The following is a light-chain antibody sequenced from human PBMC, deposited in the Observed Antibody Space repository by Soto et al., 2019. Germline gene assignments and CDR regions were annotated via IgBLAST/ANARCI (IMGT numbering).Light chain of an antibody. J-gene: IGLJ1*01. CDR2: DVS. CDR1: SSDVGGYNY. Sequence: QSVLTQPASVSGSPGQSISISCTGTSSDVGGYNYVSWYQQHPGKAPKLVIHDVSRRPSGVSFRFSGSKSGNTAYLTISGLQAEDEADYYCSSYTTSNTRQIVFGTGTKVTVL. V-gene: IGLV2-14*03. CDR3: SSYTTSNTRQIV.